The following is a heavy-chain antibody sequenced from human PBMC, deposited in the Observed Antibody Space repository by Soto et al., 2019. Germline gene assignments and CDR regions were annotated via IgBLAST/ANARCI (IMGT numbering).Heavy chain of an antibody. V-gene: IGHV6-1*01. D-gene: IGHD2-8*01. J-gene: IGHJ5*01. Sequence: SQTPSPTCALSRGSVSTHSATLGCVEPSPSRGFEWLGRTYYRSKWYNDYAVSVKGRITINPDTSNNQLSLQLNSVTPDDTAVYYCARLIGNSWLDSWGQGTLVTVSS. CDR1: RGSVSTHSAT. CDR3: ARLIGNSWLDS. CDR2: TYYRSKWYN.